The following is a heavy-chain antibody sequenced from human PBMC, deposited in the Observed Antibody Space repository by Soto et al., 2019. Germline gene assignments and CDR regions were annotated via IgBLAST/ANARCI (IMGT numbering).Heavy chain of an antibody. D-gene: IGHD3-9*01. CDR2: MNPNSGNT. J-gene: IGHJ5*02. CDR3: ARAPRYDILTNWFDP. CDR1: GYTFTSYD. Sequence: ASVQVSCQASGYTFTSYDINWVRQATGQGLEWMGWMNPNSGNTGYAQKFQGRVTMTRNTSISTAYMELSSLRSEDTAVYYCARAPRYDILTNWFDPWGQGTLVTVSS. V-gene: IGHV1-8*01.